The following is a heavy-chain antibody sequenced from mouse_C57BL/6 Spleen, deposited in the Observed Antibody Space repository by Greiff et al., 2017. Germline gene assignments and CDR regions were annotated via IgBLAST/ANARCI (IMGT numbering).Heavy chain of an antibody. V-gene: IGHV1-55*01. CDR1: GYTFTSYW. J-gene: IGHJ3*01. Sequence: VQLQQPGAELVKPGASVKMSCKASGYTFTSYWITWVKQRPGQGLEWIGDIYPGSGSTNYNEKFKSKATLTVDTSSSTAYMQLSSLTSEDSAVYYCARGLTGSSWFAYWGQGTLVTVSA. CDR2: IYPGSGST. D-gene: IGHD4-1*01. CDR3: ARGLTGSSWFAY.